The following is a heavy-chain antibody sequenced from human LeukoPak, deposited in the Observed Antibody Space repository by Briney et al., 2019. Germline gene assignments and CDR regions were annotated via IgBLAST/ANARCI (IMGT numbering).Heavy chain of an antibody. Sequence: ASVKGFCKATSRISWGRQAAGQGLEWMGWIGTYGGDTYYAQKFQGRITVTTDTSTSTVYMELRNLRSDDTAVYYCARDLWNFYDDSGYNRDFDSWGQGTLVTVSS. D-gene: IGHD3-22*01. CDR2: IGTYGGDT. CDR3: ARDLWNFYDDSGYNRDFDS. J-gene: IGHJ5*01. CDR1: TSR. V-gene: IGHV1-18*01.